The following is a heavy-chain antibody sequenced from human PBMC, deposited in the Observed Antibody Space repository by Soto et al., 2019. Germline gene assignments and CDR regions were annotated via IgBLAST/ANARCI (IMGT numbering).Heavy chain of an antibody. J-gene: IGHJ6*02. CDR1: GYTFTMSG. V-gene: IGHV1-18*01. Sequence: QVQLVQSGAEVKKPGASVKVSCKSSGYTFTMSGISWVRQAPGQGPEWMGWISGYNGNTNYEQKFQDRVTMTTDTSTNTAYMELRSLMSDDTAVYYCAREGPRPYYYYGMDVWGQGTTVTVSS. CDR2: ISGYNGNT. CDR3: AREGPRPYYYYGMDV.